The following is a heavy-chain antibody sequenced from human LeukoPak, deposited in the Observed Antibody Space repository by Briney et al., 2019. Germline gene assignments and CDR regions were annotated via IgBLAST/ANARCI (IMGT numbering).Heavy chain of an antibody. D-gene: IGHD1-26*01. V-gene: IGHV3-21*01. CDR2: ISSSGSYT. J-gene: IGHJ5*02. Sequence: GGSLRPSCAASGFTFNTYTMNWVRQAPGKGLEWVASISSSGSYTYYVDSLKGRFTISRDNAKNSLYLQMNNLRAEDSAVYYCARDYGSQDTGTYTWGQGALVTVSS. CDR1: GFTFNTYT. CDR3: ARDYGSQDTGTYT.